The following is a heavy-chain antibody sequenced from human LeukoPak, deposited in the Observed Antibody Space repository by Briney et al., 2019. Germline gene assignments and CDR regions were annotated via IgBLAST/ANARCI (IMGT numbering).Heavy chain of an antibody. D-gene: IGHD3-10*01. J-gene: IGHJ5*02. V-gene: IGHV1-18*01. Sequence: ASVKVSCKASSYTFTSYGISWVRRAPGQGLEWMGWISAYSGNINYAQKLQGRVTMTTDTSTSTAYMELRSLRSEDTAVYYCARGGLLWFGELGDWFDPWGQGTLVTVSS. CDR2: ISAYSGNI. CDR3: ARGGLLWFGELGDWFDP. CDR1: SYTFTSYG.